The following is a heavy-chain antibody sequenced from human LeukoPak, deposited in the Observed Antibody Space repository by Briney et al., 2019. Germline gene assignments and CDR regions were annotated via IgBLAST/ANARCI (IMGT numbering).Heavy chain of an antibody. CDR3: ARHRDRDAFDI. CDR1: GGSISSYY. D-gene: IGHD1-14*01. CDR2: IYYSGST. V-gene: IGHV4-59*08. J-gene: IGHJ3*02. Sequence: SETLPLTCTVSGGSISSYYWSWIRQPPGKGLEWIGYIYYSGSTNYNPSLKSRVTISVDTSKNQFSLKLSSVTAADTAVYYCARHRDRDAFDIWGQGTMVTVSS.